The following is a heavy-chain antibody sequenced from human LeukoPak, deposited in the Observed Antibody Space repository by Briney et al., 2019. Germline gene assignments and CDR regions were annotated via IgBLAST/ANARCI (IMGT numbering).Heavy chain of an antibody. Sequence: GGSLRLSCAASGFTFSNFGMHWVRQTPGKGLEWVAFIQYDGSNEYFADSVKGRFTISRDNSKNTLCLQMGSLRAEDMAVYYCARAGYSSSWYYYYYYMDVWGKGTTVTISS. J-gene: IGHJ6*03. CDR3: ARAGYSSSWYYYYYYMDV. CDR1: GFTFSNFG. D-gene: IGHD6-13*01. V-gene: IGHV3-30*02. CDR2: IQYDGSNE.